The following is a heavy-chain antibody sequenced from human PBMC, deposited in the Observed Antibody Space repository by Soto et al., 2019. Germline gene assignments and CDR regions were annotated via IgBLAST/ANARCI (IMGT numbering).Heavy chain of an antibody. CDR3: ARDKDRQQLGGNYYYIMDV. D-gene: IGHD3-3*02. Sequence: QVQLVQSGAEVKKPGSSVKVSCKTSGGTFRTSAISWVRQAPGQGLEWMGGIMPVFPTPDYAQKFQGRVTITAVASTSTAYMELRSLRSEDTAVYYCARDKDRQQLGGNYYYIMDVWGQGTTVTVSS. J-gene: IGHJ6*01. CDR1: GGTFRTSA. CDR2: IMPVFPTP. V-gene: IGHV1-69*12.